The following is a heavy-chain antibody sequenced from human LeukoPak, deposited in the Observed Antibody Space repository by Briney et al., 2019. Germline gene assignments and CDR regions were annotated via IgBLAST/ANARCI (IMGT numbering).Heavy chain of an antibody. Sequence: ASVKVSCKASGYTFTGYYMHWVRQAPGQGLEWMGWINPNSGGTNYAQKFQGWVTMTRDTSISTAYMELSRLRSDDTAVYYCARGLDILTGYYFDYWGQGTLVTVSS. CDR1: GYTFTGYY. CDR2: INPNSGGT. J-gene: IGHJ4*02. D-gene: IGHD3-9*01. V-gene: IGHV1-2*04. CDR3: ARGLDILTGYYFDY.